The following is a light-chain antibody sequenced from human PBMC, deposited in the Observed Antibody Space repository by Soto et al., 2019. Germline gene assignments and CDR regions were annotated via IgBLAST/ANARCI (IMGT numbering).Light chain of an antibody. CDR1: SSNIGSNA. CDR3: AAWDDGLNGYV. J-gene: IGLJ1*01. V-gene: IGLV1-44*01. CDR2: SNN. Sequence: QSVLTQPPSASGTPGQRVTMSCSGGSSNIGSNAVNWYQQLPGTAPKVLIYSNNQRPSGVPDRFSASKSGTSASLAISGLQSEDEADYYCAAWDDGLNGYVFGTGTKVTVL.